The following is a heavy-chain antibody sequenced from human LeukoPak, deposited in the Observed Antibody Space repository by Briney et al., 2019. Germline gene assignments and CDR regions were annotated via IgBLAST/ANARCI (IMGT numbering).Heavy chain of an antibody. V-gene: IGHV3-7*01. CDR2: IKQGGSEI. D-gene: IGHD4-11*01. CDR1: GFTFSRFW. CDR3: ARDRESESDSEGDY. J-gene: IGHJ4*02. Sequence: GGSLRLSCSASGFTFSRFWMSWVRQAPGKGLEYVALIKQGGSEIFHMDSVKGRFTISRDDATNSLYLLMNSLRVEDTALYYCARDRESESDSEGDYWGQGTLVTVSS.